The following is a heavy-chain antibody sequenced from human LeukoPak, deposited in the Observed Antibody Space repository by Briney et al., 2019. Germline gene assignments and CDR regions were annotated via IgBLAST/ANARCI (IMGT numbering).Heavy chain of an antibody. CDR3: VRMVRGVYYFDY. V-gene: IGHV3-74*01. CDR1: GFTFSSYW. D-gene: IGHD3-10*01. CDR2: INSDGSST. Sequence: GGSLRLSCAASGFTFSSYWMHWVRQAPGKGLVWVSRINSDGSSTSYADSVKGRFTISRDNAKNTLYRQMNSLRAEDTAVYYCVRMVRGVYYFDYWGQGTLVTVSS. J-gene: IGHJ4*02.